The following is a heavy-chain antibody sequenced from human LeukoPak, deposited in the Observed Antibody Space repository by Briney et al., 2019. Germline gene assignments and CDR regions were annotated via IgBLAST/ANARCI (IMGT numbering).Heavy chain of an antibody. CDR3: ARDSSGYPTVGAFDI. V-gene: IGHV3-23*01. CDR2: ISGSGGST. J-gene: IGHJ3*02. D-gene: IGHD3-22*01. CDR1: GFTFSSYA. Sequence: GGSLRLSCAASGFTFSSYAMSWVRQAPGKGLEWVSAISGSGGSTYYADSVKGRFTISRDNSKNTLYLQMNSLRAEDTAVYYCARDSSGYPTVGAFDIWGQGTMVTVSS.